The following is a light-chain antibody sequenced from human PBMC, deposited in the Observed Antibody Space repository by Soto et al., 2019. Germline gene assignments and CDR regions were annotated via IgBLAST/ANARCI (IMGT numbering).Light chain of an antibody. CDR3: HQYGTAPLT. Sequence: IVMTQSPCTLSLSTGGRATLSCRASQSVAANYLAWYQQKRGQAPRLLIYGASSRATGIPDRFSGSGSGTDFTLTISRLEPEDFSVYYCHQYGTAPLTFGPGTKVDI. CDR1: QSVAANY. J-gene: IGKJ3*01. CDR2: GAS. V-gene: IGKV3-20*01.